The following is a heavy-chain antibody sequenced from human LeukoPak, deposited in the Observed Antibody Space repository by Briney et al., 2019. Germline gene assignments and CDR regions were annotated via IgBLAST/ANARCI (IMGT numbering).Heavy chain of an antibody. Sequence: ASVKVSCKASGGTFSSYAISWVRQAPGQGLEWMGRIIPILGIANYAQKFQGRVTITADKSTSTAYMELSSLRSEDTAVYYYAREGNGYDLRWFDPWGQGTLVTVSS. D-gene: IGHD5-12*01. CDR2: IIPILGIA. J-gene: IGHJ5*02. V-gene: IGHV1-69*04. CDR1: GGTFSSYA. CDR3: AREGNGYDLRWFDP.